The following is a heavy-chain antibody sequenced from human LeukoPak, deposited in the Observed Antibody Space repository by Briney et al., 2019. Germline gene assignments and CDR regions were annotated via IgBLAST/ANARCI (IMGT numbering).Heavy chain of an antibody. CDR2: ISSSGNTI. Sequence: GGSLRLSCAASGFTFSSYEMNWVRQAPGKGLEWVSYISSSGNTIYYADSVRGRFTISRDNAKSPVYLQMNSLRAEDTAVYFCARDDAYYDSSGHLAGLDYWGQGTLVTVSS. CDR1: GFTFSSYE. J-gene: IGHJ4*02. CDR3: ARDDAYYDSSGHLAGLDY. D-gene: IGHD3-22*01. V-gene: IGHV3-48*03.